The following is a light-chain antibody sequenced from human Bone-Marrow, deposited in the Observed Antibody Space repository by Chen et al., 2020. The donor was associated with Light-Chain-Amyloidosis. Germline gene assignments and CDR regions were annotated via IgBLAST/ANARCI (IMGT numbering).Light chain of an antibody. CDR3: QVWDRSSDRPV. CDR1: NIGSTI. Sequence: YVMTQPSSVSVAPGQTATMACGGNNIGSTIVHWYQQTPGQAPLLVVYDDSDRPSGIPERLSGSNSGNTATLTISRVEAGDEADYYCQVWDRSSDRPVFGGGTKLTVL. V-gene: IGLV3-21*02. J-gene: IGLJ3*02. CDR2: DDS.